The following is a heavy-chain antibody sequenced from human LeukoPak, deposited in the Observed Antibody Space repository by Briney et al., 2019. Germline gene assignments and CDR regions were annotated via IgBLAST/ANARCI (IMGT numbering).Heavy chain of an antibody. CDR1: GGSFSDYY. Sequence: SETLSLTCAVYGGSFSDYYWSWIRQPPGKGLEWIGEINHSGRTNYNPSLKSRVTISLDTSKNQLSVRLSSVTAADTAVYYCARHVYYDSSGYPEDDYWGQGTLVTVSS. CDR2: INHSGRT. J-gene: IGHJ4*02. V-gene: IGHV4-34*01. D-gene: IGHD3-22*01. CDR3: ARHVYYDSSGYPEDDY.